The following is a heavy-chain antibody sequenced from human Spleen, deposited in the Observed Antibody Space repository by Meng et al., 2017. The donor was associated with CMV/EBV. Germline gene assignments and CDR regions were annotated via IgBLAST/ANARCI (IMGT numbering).Heavy chain of an antibody. V-gene: IGHV1-18*01. D-gene: IGHD1-14*01. CDR3: ARGLKLADAAYRGSNWFDP. CDR1: GYTFTSYG. CDR2: ISAYNGNT. Sequence: ASVKVSCKASGYTFTSYGISWVRQAPGQGLEWMGWISAYNGNTNYAQKLQGRVTMTTDTSTSTAYMELRSLRSDDTAVYYCARGLKLADAAYRGSNWFDPWGQGTLVTVSS. J-gene: IGHJ5*02.